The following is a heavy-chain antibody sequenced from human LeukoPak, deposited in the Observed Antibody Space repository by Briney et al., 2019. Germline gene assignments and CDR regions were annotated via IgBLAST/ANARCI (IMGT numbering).Heavy chain of an antibody. V-gene: IGHV1-8*01. Sequence: ASVKVSCKVSGYTLTELSIHWVRQATGQGLEWMGWMNPNSGNTGYAQKFQGRVTMTRNTSISTAYMELSSLRSEDTAVYYCARGFFLPLSQHRAFDIWGQGTMVTVSS. CDR3: ARGFFLPLSQHRAFDI. D-gene: IGHD2/OR15-2a*01. J-gene: IGHJ3*02. CDR1: GYTLTELS. CDR2: MNPNSGNT.